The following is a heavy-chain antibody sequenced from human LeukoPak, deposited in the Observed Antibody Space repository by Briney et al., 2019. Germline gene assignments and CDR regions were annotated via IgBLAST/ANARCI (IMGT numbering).Heavy chain of an antibody. Sequence: SETLSPTCAVYGGSFSGYYWSWIRQPPGKGLEWIGEINHSGSTNYNPSLKSRVTISVDTSKNQFSLKLSSVTAADTAVYCCARVRAPLSYGDYRAVRFDYWGQETLVTVSS. V-gene: IGHV4-34*01. D-gene: IGHD4-17*01. CDR1: GGSFSGYY. J-gene: IGHJ4*02. CDR3: ARVRAPLSYGDYRAVRFDY. CDR2: INHSGST.